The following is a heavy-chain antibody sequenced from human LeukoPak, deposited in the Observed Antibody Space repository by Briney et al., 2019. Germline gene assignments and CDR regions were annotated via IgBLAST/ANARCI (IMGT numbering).Heavy chain of an antibody. D-gene: IGHD5-18*01. CDR2: IYYSGST. V-gene: IGHV4-59*12. CDR3: AREGDTAMVPDY. J-gene: IGHJ4*02. CDR1: GGSISSYY. Sequence: SETLSLTCTVSGGSISSYYSSWIRQPPGKGLEWIGYIYYSGSTNYNPSLKSRVTISVDTSKNQFSLKLRSVTAADTAVYYCAREGDTAMVPDYWGQGTLVTVSS.